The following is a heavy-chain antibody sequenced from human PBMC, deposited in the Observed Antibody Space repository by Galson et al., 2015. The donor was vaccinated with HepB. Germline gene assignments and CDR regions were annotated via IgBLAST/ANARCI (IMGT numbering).Heavy chain of an antibody. V-gene: IGHV3-23*01. CDR2: ISGSGGST. J-gene: IGHJ4*02. CDR1: GFTFSSYA. CDR3: AKFLVGATYYFDY. D-gene: IGHD1-26*01. Sequence: SLRLSCAASGFTFSSYAMSWVRQAPGKGLEWVSAISGSGGSTYYADSVKGRFTISRGNSKNTLYLQMNSLRAEDTAVYYCAKFLVGATYYFDYWGQGTLVTVSS.